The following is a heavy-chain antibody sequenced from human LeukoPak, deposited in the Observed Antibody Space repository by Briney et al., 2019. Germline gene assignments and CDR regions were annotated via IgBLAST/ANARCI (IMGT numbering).Heavy chain of an antibody. D-gene: IGHD1-14*01. V-gene: IGHV4-61*02. CDR1: GGSISSSSYY. Sequence: SQTLSLICTVSGGSISSSSYYWSWIRQPAGKGLEWIGRVYSSGSTKNNPSLKSRVTISIDTSKKQFSLKLSSVTAADTAVYFCAQGIAGTTPGWFDPWAQGILVTVSS. CDR3: AQGIAGTTPGWFDP. CDR2: VYSSGST. J-gene: IGHJ5*02.